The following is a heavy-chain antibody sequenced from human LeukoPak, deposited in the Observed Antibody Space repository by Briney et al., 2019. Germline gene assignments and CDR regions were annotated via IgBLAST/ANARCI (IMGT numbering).Heavy chain of an antibody. CDR3: ARLSPTHYYYYMDV. J-gene: IGHJ6*03. V-gene: IGHV4-39*01. CDR1: GGSISSSSYY. CDR2: IYYSGST. Sequence: SETLSLTCTVSGGSISSSSYYWGWIRQPPGKGLEWIGSIYYSGSTYYNPSFKSRVTISVDTSKNQFSLKLSSVTAADTAVYYCARLSPTHYYYYMDVWGKGTTVTVSS.